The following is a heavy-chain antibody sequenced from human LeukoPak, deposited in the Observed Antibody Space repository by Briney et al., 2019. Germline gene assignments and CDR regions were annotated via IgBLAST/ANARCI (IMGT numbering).Heavy chain of an antibody. D-gene: IGHD6-13*01. CDR1: GYTFTSYG. J-gene: IGHJ4*02. V-gene: IGHV1-18*01. CDR2: ISAYNGNT. Sequence: ASVKVSCKASGYTFTSYGISWVRQAPGQGLEWMGWISAYNGNTNYAQKLQGRVTMTTDTSTSTAYMELRSLRSDDTAVYYCARGATFIGYSSSWSDYWGQGTLVTVSS. CDR3: ARGATFIGYSSSWSDY.